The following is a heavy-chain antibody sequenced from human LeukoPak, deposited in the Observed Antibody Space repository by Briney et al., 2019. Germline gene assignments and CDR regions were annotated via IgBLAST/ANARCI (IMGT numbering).Heavy chain of an antibody. CDR1: GYTFNTYG. D-gene: IGHD3-22*01. CDR3: ARDGSLYDSGNYYLSWFDP. CDR2: ISAYNGNT. J-gene: IGHJ5*02. V-gene: IGHV1-18*01. Sequence: ASVKVSCKASGYTFNTYGIAWVRQAPGQGLEWMGWISAYNGNTNYAQNLQDRVTMTTDTSTTTAYMELRRLTSDDTAVYYCARDGSLYDSGNYYLSWFDPWGQGTLVTASS.